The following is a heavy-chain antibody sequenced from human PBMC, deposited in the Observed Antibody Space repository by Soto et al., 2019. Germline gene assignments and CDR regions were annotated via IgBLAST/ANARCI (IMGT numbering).Heavy chain of an antibody. V-gene: IGHV4-59*01. J-gene: IGHJ4*02. CDR2: IYYTVSP. D-gene: IGHD6-13*01. CDR1: GDSINNYY. CDR3: AKYRRTEAEGFTLDY. Sequence: SATLALTCTVSGDSINNYYWSWIRQPPGKRLEWIGYIYYTVSPTYNPSLESRVTMSVDTSKNQFSLKLNSVNAADTAVYYCAKYRRTEAEGFTLDYWGRGTLVTVSS.